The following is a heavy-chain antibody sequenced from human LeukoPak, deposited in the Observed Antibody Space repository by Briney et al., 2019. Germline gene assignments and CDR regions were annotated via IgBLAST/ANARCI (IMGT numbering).Heavy chain of an antibody. J-gene: IGHJ5*02. Sequence: PSETLSLTCTVSGGSISSSIYFWGWIRQPPGKGLEWIGSIHYSGSTYHDPSLKSRVTISVDTSKNQFSLKLSSVTAADTAVYYCAREVDPYGDLDWFDPWGQGTLVTVSS. D-gene: IGHD4-17*01. V-gene: IGHV4-39*07. CDR2: IHYSGST. CDR1: GGSISSSIYF. CDR3: AREVDPYGDLDWFDP.